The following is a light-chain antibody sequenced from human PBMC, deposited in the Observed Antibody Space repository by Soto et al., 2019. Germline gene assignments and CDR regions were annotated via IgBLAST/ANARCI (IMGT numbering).Light chain of an antibody. V-gene: IGLV3-21*02. CDR1: NIGSES. Sequence: SYDLTQPPSVSVAPGQTARITCGGNNIGSESVHWYQQRPGQAPVLVVYDDSDRPSGIPERFSGTNSANTATLTSSRVEAGDEADYYSQVWYSSTDVYVFGRGTNVTVL. CDR3: QVWYSSTDVYV. CDR2: DDS. J-gene: IGLJ1*01.